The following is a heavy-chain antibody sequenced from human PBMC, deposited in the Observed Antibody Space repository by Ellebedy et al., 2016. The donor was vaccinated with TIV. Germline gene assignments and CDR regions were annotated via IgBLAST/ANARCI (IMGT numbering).Heavy chain of an antibody. J-gene: IGHJ4*02. CDR2: ISYSGST. CDR3: ARHGLSGIPAVDY. CDR1: NGSISSYF. V-gene: IGHV4-39*01. D-gene: IGHD3-10*01. Sequence: MPSETLSLTCTVSNGSISSYFWSWIRQPPGKGLEWIGSISYSGSTYYNPSLKSRVTISVDTSKNQFSLKLSSVTAADTAVYYCARHGLSGIPAVDYWGQGTLVTVSS.